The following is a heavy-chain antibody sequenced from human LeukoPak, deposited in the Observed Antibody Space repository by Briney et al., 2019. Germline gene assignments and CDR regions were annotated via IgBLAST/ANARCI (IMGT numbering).Heavy chain of an antibody. J-gene: IGHJ4*02. V-gene: IGHV3-30*02. Sequence: PRRSLRLSCAASGFTFSSFGMHSVRQAPGKGLEWVAFIRYDGSNKYYADSVKGRFTISRDNSKNTLYLQMNSLRAEDAAVYYCAKDQDGYSYGYYGNWGQGTLVTVSS. CDR3: AKDQDGYSYGYYGN. CDR1: GFTFSSFG. D-gene: IGHD5-18*01. CDR2: IRYDGSNK.